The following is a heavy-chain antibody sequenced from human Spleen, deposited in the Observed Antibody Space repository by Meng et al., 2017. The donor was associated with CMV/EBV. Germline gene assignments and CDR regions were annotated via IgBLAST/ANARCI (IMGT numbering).Heavy chain of an antibody. D-gene: IGHD2-2*03. CDR1: YY. Sequence: YYWGWIRQPPGTGLEWIGYIYYSGRTDYNPSLRSRVIISVDTSKNQFSLKLSSVTAADTAVYYCARNFYTGGYCSSTSCDLTAFDIWGQGTLVTVSS. CDR3: ARNFYTGGYCSSTSCDLTAFDI. V-gene: IGHV4-30-4*01. CDR2: IYYSGRT. J-gene: IGHJ3*02.